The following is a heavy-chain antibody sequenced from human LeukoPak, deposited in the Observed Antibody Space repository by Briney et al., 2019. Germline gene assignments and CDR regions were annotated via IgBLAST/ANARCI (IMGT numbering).Heavy chain of an antibody. D-gene: IGHD3-22*01. CDR3: ARYAPSDYYDTKPFDY. J-gene: IGHJ4*02. CDR2: IYTSGST. Sequence: PSQTLSLTCTVSGGSISSGSYYWSWIRQPAGKGLEWIGRIYTSGSTNYNPSLKSRVTISVDTSKNQFSLKLSSVTAADTAVYYCARYAPSDYYDTKPFDYWGQGTLVTVSS. V-gene: IGHV4-61*02. CDR1: GGSISSGSYY.